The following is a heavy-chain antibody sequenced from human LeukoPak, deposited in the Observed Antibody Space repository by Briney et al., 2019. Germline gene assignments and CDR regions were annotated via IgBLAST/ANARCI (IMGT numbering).Heavy chain of an antibody. CDR3: ARGEYDSSGYHPAGDY. D-gene: IGHD3-22*01. Sequence: PSETLSLTCTVSGYSISSGYYWGWIRQPPGKGLEWIGSIYHSGNTYYNPSLKSRVTISVDTSKNQFSLKLSSVTAADTAVYYCARGEYDSSGYHPAGDYWGQGTLVTVSS. V-gene: IGHV4-38-2*02. J-gene: IGHJ4*02. CDR1: GYSISSGYY. CDR2: IYHSGNT.